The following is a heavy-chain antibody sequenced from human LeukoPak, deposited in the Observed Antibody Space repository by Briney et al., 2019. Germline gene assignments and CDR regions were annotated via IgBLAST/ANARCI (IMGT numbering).Heavy chain of an antibody. CDR3: ARDYSGSYSSLGY. D-gene: IGHD1-26*01. CDR2: ISGSGGST. Sequence: PGGSLRLSCAASGFTFSSYGMSWVRQAPGKGLEWVSAISGSGGSTYYADSVKGRFTISRDNSKNTLYLQMNSLRAEDTAVYYCARDYSGSYSSLGYWGQGTLVTVSS. CDR1: GFTFSSYG. J-gene: IGHJ4*02. V-gene: IGHV3-23*01.